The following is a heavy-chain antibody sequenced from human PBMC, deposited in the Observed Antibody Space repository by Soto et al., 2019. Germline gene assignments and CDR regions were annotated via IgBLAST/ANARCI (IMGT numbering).Heavy chain of an antibody. V-gene: IGHV3-48*03. D-gene: IGHD6-13*01. CDR1: GFTFSSYE. J-gene: IGHJ6*02. CDR3: ARDFGYSSSWPSDYYGMDV. CDR2: ISSSGSTI. Sequence: PGGSLRLSCAASGFTFSSYEMNWVRQAPGKGLEWVSYISSSGSTIYYADSVKGRFTISRDNAKNSLYLQMNSLRAEDTAVYYCARDFGYSSSWPSDYYGMDVWGQGTTVTVSS.